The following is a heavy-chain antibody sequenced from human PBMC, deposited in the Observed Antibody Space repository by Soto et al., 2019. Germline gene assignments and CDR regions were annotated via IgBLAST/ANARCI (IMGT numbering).Heavy chain of an antibody. V-gene: IGHV3-30*18. CDR3: AKDQRAYSHGYPASSLDC. CDR2: ISYDGGKK. CDR1: GVNYRTYG. Sequence: AGGSLRLSCAASGVNYRTYGMHWVRQAPGKGLEWLAIISYDGGKKDYADSVKGRFTISRDNSKNTLYLQMNSLRADDTAVYYCAKDQRAYSHGYPASSLDCWGQGTLVTVSS. D-gene: IGHD3-22*01. J-gene: IGHJ4*02.